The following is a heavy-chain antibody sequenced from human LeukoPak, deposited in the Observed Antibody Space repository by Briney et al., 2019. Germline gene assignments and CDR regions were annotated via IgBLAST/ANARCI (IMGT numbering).Heavy chain of an antibody. D-gene: IGHD1-26*01. V-gene: IGHV3-48*02. CDR3: ARIRSGYFDF. J-gene: IGHJ4*02. CDR1: GFTFSTYP. CDR2: VSSDTSSI. Sequence: GGSLTLSCAASGFTFSTYPMNWVRQAPGQGLEWVSYVSSDTSSIYYADSVKGRFTISRDNAKNSLYLQMNSLRDEDTAVYYCARIRSGYFDFWGQGTLVTVSS.